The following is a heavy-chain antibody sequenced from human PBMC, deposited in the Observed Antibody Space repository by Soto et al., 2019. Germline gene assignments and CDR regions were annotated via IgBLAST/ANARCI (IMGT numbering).Heavy chain of an antibody. CDR2: ISGSGGST. V-gene: IGHV3-23*01. Sequence: EVQLLESGGGLVQPGGSLRLSCAASGFTFSSYAMSWVRQAPGKGLEWVSAISGSGGSTYYADSVKGRFTISRDNSKNTLYLQMNSLRAEATAVYYCAKGNYDYIWGSYRYAPQSFDYWGQGTLVTVSS. J-gene: IGHJ4*02. CDR3: AKGNYDYIWGSYRYAPQSFDY. D-gene: IGHD3-16*02. CDR1: GFTFSSYA.